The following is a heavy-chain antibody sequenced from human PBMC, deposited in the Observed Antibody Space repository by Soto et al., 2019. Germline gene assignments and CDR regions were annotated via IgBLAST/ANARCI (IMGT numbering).Heavy chain of an antibody. Sequence: QVQLVQSGAEVKKPGASVKVSCKASGYTFTSYGISWVRQAPGQGLEWMGWISAYNGNTNYAQKLQGRVTMTTDTSTRTAYMELRSLRSDDTAVYYCARYSSSWYLSGWFDPWGHGTLFTVSS. V-gene: IGHV1-18*04. D-gene: IGHD6-13*01. J-gene: IGHJ5*02. CDR2: ISAYNGNT. CDR3: ARYSSSWYLSGWFDP. CDR1: GYTFTSYG.